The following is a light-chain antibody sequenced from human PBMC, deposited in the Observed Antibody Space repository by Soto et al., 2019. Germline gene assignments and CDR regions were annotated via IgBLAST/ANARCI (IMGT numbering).Light chain of an antibody. Sequence: ETVLTQSPGTLSLSAGERATVSCRASQSVNNNFLAWYQLRPGQAPRLLISGASSRATGIPDRISGSGSGTDFTLTITRVEPEDYAMYYCQHYVGSPTFGQGTKVDIK. J-gene: IGKJ1*01. CDR2: GAS. CDR3: QHYVGSPT. V-gene: IGKV3-20*01. CDR1: QSVNNNF.